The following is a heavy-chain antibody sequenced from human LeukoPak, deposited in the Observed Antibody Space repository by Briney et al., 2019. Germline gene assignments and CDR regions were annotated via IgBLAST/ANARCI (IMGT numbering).Heavy chain of an antibody. D-gene: IGHD2/OR15-2a*01. Sequence: SETLSLTCTVSGGSIGSYYWSWIRQPAGKGVEWIGRIYTSGSTNYNPSLKSRVTISVDKSKNQFSLKLSSVTAADTAVYYCARASSNYYYYYMDVWGKGTTVTVSS. CDR1: GGSIGSYY. V-gene: IGHV4-4*07. J-gene: IGHJ6*03. CDR2: IYTSGST. CDR3: ARASSNYYYYYMDV.